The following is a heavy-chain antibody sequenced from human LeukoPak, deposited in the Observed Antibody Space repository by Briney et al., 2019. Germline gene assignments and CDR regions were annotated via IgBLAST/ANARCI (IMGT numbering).Heavy chain of an antibody. D-gene: IGHD1-1*01. Sequence: GGSLRLSCAASGFTFSSYGMHWVRQAPGKGLEWVAVIWYGGSNKYYADSVKGRFTISRDNSKNTLYLQMNSLRAEDTAVYYCARRTTGTYQYYFDYWGQGTLVTVSS. J-gene: IGHJ4*02. CDR2: IWYGGSNK. CDR1: GFTFSSYG. CDR3: ARRTTGTYQYYFDY. V-gene: IGHV3-33*01.